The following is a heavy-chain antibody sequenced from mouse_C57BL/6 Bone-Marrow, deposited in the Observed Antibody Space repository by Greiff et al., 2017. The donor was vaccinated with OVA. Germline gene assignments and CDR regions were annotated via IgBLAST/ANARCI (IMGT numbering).Heavy chain of an antibody. CDR2: IDPANGNT. V-gene: IGHV14-3*01. J-gene: IGHJ4*01. Sequence: VQLQQSVAELVRPGASVKLSCTASGFNIKNTYMHWVKQRPEQGLEWIGRIDPANGNTKYAPKFQGKATITADTSSNTAYLQLSSLTSEDTAIYYGARSRYYGSSYDYAMDYWGQGTSVTVSS. CDR1: GFNIKNTY. D-gene: IGHD1-1*01. CDR3: ARSRYYGSSYDYAMDY.